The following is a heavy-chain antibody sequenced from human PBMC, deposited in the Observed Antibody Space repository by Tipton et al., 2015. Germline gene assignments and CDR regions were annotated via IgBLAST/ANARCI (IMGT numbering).Heavy chain of an antibody. D-gene: IGHD4-17*01. Sequence: SLRLSCAASGFTFSNYYMSWIRQAPGKGLEWFSYIDSSGRTIYYTDSVKGRFTISRDNSKNSLYLQMNSLRDEDTAVYYCARDDYGAVDYWGQGTLVTVSS. CDR1: GFTFSNYY. CDR3: ARDDYGAVDY. V-gene: IGHV3-11*04. J-gene: IGHJ4*02. CDR2: IDSSGRTI.